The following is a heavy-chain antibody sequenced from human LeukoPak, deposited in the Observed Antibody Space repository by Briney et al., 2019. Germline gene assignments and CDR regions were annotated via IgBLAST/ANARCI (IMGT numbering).Heavy chain of an antibody. CDR3: ARAGTTGFWSGYYLFDY. Sequence: ASVKVSCKASGYTFTGYYMHWVRQAPGQGLEWMGWINPNSGGTNYAQKFQGRVTMTRDTSISTAYMELSRLRSDDTAVYYCARAGTTGFWSGYYLFDYWGQGTLVTVSS. CDR1: GYTFTGYY. V-gene: IGHV1-2*02. J-gene: IGHJ4*02. D-gene: IGHD3-3*01. CDR2: INPNSGGT.